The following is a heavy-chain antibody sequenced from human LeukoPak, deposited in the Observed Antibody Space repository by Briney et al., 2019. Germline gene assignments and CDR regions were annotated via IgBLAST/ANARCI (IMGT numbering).Heavy chain of an antibody. V-gene: IGHV1-2*02. CDR3: ATPAYSNYVRGYYYYMDV. J-gene: IGHJ6*03. CDR2: INPNSGGT. Sequence: ASVKVSCKASGYTFTGYYMHWVRQAPGQGLEWMGWINPNSGGTNYAQKFQGRVTITTDESTSTAYMELSSLRSEDTAVYYCATPAYSNYVRGYYYYMDVWGKGTTVTVSS. CDR1: GYTFTGYY. D-gene: IGHD4-11*01.